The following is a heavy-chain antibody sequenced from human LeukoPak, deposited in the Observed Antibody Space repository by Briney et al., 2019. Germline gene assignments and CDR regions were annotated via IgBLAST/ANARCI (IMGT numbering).Heavy chain of an antibody. CDR3: AKDSTPYSGNTFYFVY. V-gene: IGHV3-23*01. D-gene: IGHD1-7*01. Sequence: GGSLRLSCAASGFTFSSYAIRWVRQAPGKGLEWVSTMSGSGMTPKYADSVKGRFTISRDNSNNTLYLQMNSLRAEDTAVYYCAKDSTPYSGNTFYFVYWGQGTLVTVSS. CDR1: GFTFSSYA. J-gene: IGHJ4*02. CDR2: MSGSGMTP.